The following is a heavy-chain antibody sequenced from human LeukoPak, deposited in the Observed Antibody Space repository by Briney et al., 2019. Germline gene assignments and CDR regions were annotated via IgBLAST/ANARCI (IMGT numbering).Heavy chain of an antibody. CDR3: ARGRPVTTQPSDY. Sequence: SSETLSLTCAVYGGSFSGYYWSWIRQPPGKGLEWIGEINHSGSTNYNPSLKSRVTISVDTSKNQFSLKLSSVTAADTAVYYCARGRPVTTQPSDYWGQGTLVTVSS. D-gene: IGHD4-17*01. J-gene: IGHJ4*02. V-gene: IGHV4-34*01. CDR2: INHSGST. CDR1: GGSFSGYY.